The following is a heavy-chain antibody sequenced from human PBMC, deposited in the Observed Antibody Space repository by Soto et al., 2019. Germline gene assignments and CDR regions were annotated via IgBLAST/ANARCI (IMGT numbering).Heavy chain of an antibody. V-gene: IGHV1-18*04. J-gene: IGHJ4*02. D-gene: IGHD4-17*01. CDR2: ISAYSGNT. CDR1: GYTFTSYA. Sequence: QVQLVQSGAEVKKPGASVKVSCKASGYTFTSYAFNWVRQAPGQGLEWMGWISAYSGNTNYAQKFQGRVTMTTDTSTSTADMELRILRSDDKAVYYCARDQTVLDYWGQGTLVTVSS. CDR3: ARDQTVLDY.